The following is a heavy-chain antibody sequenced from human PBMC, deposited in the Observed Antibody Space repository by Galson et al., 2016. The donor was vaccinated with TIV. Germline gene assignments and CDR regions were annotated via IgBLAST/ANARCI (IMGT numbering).Heavy chain of an antibody. CDR3: ARRSQLKVAAGFDF. V-gene: IGHV1-69*10. J-gene: IGHJ4*02. Sequence: SVKVSCKASGGTFINHAFTRVRQAPGQGLERMGGIIPILGIINYAQKFQGRVTISADKSTDTVYMELSSLRSDDTAVYFCARRSQLKVAAGFDFWGQGTLVTVSS. CDR1: GGTFINHA. D-gene: IGHD6-13*01. CDR2: IIPILGII.